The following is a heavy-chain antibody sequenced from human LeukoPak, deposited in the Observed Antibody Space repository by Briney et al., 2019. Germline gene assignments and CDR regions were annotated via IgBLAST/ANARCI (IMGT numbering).Heavy chain of an antibody. Sequence: ASVKVSCKASGYTFTDFYSHWVRQAPGQGLEWLGWINPNSGGTNYAQRFQGRVTMTRDTSISTAYMELSRLRSDDTAVYYCASGIKSILVGAHDAFDIWGQGTMVTVSS. J-gene: IGHJ3*02. CDR2: INPNSGGT. V-gene: IGHV1-2*02. D-gene: IGHD1-26*01. CDR1: GYTFTDFY. CDR3: ASGIKSILVGAHDAFDI.